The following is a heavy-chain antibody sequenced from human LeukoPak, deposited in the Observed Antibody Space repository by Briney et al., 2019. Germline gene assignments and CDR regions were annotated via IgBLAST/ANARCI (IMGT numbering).Heavy chain of an antibody. D-gene: IGHD1-26*01. CDR1: GFTVSNNF. V-gene: IGHV3-66*01. J-gene: IGHJ4*02. Sequence: GGSLRLSCVVSGFTVSNNFMTWVRQAPGKGLEWVSLIYSGGNIYYADSVKGRFTISRDGSKNTLYLQMNSLRAEDTAAYYCARAHQWELFYDYWGQGTLVTVSS. CDR3: ARAHQWELFYDY. CDR2: IYSGGNI.